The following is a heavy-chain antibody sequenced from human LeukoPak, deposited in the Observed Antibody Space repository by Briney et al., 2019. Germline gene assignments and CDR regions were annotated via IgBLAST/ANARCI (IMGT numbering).Heavy chain of an antibody. Sequence: RGESLKISCKGSGYSFTSYWIGWVRQMPGKGLEWMGIIYPGDSDTRYSPSFQGQVTISADKSISTAYLQWSSLKASDTAMYYCARGAYCGGDCLDFDYWGQGTLVTVSS. CDR1: GYSFTSYW. CDR2: IYPGDSDT. V-gene: IGHV5-51*01. J-gene: IGHJ4*02. CDR3: ARGAYCGGDCLDFDY. D-gene: IGHD2-21*02.